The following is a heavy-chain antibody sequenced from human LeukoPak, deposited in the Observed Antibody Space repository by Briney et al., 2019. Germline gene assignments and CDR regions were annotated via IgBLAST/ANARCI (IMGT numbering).Heavy chain of an antibody. CDR1: GFTFSSYT. J-gene: IGHJ5*02. CDR2: IRYDGSNK. V-gene: IGHV3-30*02. CDR3: AKESLYGSGTPRFDP. Sequence: PGGSLRLSCAASGFTFSSYTMHWVRQAPGKGLEWVAFIRYDGSNKYYADSVKGRFTISGDNSKNTLYLQMNSLRAEDAAVYYCAKESLYGSGTPRFDPWGQGTLVTVSS. D-gene: IGHD3-10*01.